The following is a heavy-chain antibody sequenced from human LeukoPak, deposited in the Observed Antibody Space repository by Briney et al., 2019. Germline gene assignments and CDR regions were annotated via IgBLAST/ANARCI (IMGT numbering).Heavy chain of an antibody. V-gene: IGHV4-61*02. CDR3: ARDDPYYYYMDV. J-gene: IGHJ6*03. CDR1: GGSISSGSYY. Sequence: KSSETLSLTCTVSGGSISSGSYYWSWIRQPAGKGPEWIGRISTSGSTNYNPSLKSRVTISVDTSKNQFSLKLSSVTAADTAVYYCARDDPYYYYMDVWGEGTTVTVSS. CDR2: ISTSGST.